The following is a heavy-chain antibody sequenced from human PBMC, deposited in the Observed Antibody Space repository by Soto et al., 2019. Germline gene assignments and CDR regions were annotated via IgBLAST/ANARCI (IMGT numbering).Heavy chain of an antibody. CDR1: GFTFSSYA. J-gene: IGHJ4*02. CDR3: AKGGNFDGSGSYYEFFDY. V-gene: IGHV3-23*01. Sequence: GGSLRLSCAASGFTFSSYAMSWVRQAPGKGLEWVSAISGSGGSTYYADSVKGRFTISRDNSKNTLYLQMNSLRAEDTAVYYCAKGGNFDGSGSYYEFFDYWGQGTLVTVSS. D-gene: IGHD3-10*01. CDR2: ISGSGGST.